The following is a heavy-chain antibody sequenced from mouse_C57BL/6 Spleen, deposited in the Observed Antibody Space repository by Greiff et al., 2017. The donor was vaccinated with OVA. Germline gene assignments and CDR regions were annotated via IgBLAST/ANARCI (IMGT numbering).Heavy chain of an antibody. CDR3: ARGLAAGYFDV. D-gene: IGHD1-1*01. CDR2: IDPSDSYT. Sequence: VQLQQPGAELVMPGASVKLSCKASGYTFTSYWMHWVKQRPGQGLEWIGEIDPSDSYTNYNQKFKGKSTLTVDKSSSTAYMQLSSLTSEDSAVYYCARGLAAGYFDVWGTGTTVTVSS. J-gene: IGHJ1*03. CDR1: GYTFTSYW. V-gene: IGHV1-69*01.